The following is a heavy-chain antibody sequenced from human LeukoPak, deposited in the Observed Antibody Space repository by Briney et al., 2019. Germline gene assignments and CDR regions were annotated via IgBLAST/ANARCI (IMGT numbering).Heavy chain of an antibody. J-gene: IGHJ4*02. V-gene: IGHV3-33*01. CDR2: IWCDGKTE. D-gene: IGHD2-21*02. CDR3: ATIRNCGGDCYYFDY. Sequence: PGGSLRLSCAASGFTFSSYGMHWVRQAPGKGLEWVADIWCDGKTEHFADSVKGRFTISRDNFKNTLYLQMNSLRAEDTAVYYCATIRNCGGDCYYFDYWGQGTLVTVSS. CDR1: GFTFSSYG.